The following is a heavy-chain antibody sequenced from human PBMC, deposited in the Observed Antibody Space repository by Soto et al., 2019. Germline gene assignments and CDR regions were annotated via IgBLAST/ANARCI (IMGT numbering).Heavy chain of an antibody. CDR2: INPNSGGT. V-gene: IGHV1-2*02. Sequence: ASVKVSCKASGYTFTGYYMHWVRQAPGQGLEWMGWINPNSGGTNYAQKFQGRVTMTRDTSISTAYMELSRLRSDDTAVYYCARARGYYDFWSGYHRHYYYYGMDVWGQGTKVTV. J-gene: IGHJ6*02. D-gene: IGHD3-3*01. CDR3: ARARGYYDFWSGYHRHYYYYGMDV. CDR1: GYTFTGYY.